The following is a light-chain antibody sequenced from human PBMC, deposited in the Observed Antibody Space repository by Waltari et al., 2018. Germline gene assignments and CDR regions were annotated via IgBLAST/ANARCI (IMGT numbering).Light chain of an antibody. Sequence: DIQMTQSPSTLSASVGDRVTITCRASQSISSWLAWYQQKPGRAPNLLIYKASTLVSGVPSRFSGSGSGTEFTLTISSLQPDDFATYYCQQYNSFSTFGQGTKVEIK. CDR3: QQYNSFST. CDR2: KAS. CDR1: QSISSW. J-gene: IGKJ1*01. V-gene: IGKV1-5*03.